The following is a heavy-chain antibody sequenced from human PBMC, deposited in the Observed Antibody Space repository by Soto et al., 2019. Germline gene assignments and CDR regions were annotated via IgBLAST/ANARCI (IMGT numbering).Heavy chain of an antibody. J-gene: IGHJ4*02. V-gene: IGHV4-59*12. CDR2: IYYSGST. CDR1: GGSISSYY. D-gene: IGHD3-10*01. Sequence: SETLSLTCTVSGGSISSYYWSWIRQPPGKGLEWIGYIYYSGSTNYNPSLKSRVTISVDTSKNQFSLKLSSVTAADTAVYYCARERGNYGSGSDYWGQGTLVTVSS. CDR3: ARERGNYGSGSDY.